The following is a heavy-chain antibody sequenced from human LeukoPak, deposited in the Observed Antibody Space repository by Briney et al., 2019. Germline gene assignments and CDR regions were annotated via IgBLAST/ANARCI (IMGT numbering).Heavy chain of an antibody. J-gene: IGHJ4*02. Sequence: SETLSLTCTVSGYSISSGYYWGWIRQPPGKGLEWIGSIYHSGSTYYNPSLKSRVTISVDTSKNQLSLKLSSVTAADTAVYYCARELRYYFDYWGQGTLVTVSS. CDR1: GYSISSGYY. CDR3: ARELRYYFDY. CDR2: IYHSGST. V-gene: IGHV4-38-2*02.